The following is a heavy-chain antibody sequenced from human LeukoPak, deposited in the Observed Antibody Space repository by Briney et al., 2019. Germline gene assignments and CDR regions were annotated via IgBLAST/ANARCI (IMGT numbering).Heavy chain of an antibody. V-gene: IGHV5-51*01. CDR2: IYPADSDT. CDR1: GYSFSTYW. CDR3: ASAQYSSGSVYYFDY. D-gene: IGHD6-19*01. Sequence: GGSLKISCKGSGYSFSTYWIGWVRQMPGKGLEWMGIIYPADSDTRYSPSFQGQVTISADKSISTAYLQWDTLRASDTAMYYCASAQYSSGSVYYFDYRGQGTLVTVSS. J-gene: IGHJ4*02.